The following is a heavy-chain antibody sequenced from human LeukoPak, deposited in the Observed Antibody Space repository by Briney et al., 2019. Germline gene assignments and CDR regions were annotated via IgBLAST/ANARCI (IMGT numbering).Heavy chain of an antibody. CDR2: ISSSGSTI. J-gene: IGHJ4*02. CDR3: ARELYGDFFDY. Sequence: PGGSLRLSCAASGFTFSSCEMNWVRQAPGKGLEWVSYISSSGSTIYYADSVKGRSTISRGNAKSSLYLQMNSLRAEDTALYYCARELYGDFFDYWGQGTLVTVSS. CDR1: GFTFSSCE. D-gene: IGHD4-17*01. V-gene: IGHV3-48*03.